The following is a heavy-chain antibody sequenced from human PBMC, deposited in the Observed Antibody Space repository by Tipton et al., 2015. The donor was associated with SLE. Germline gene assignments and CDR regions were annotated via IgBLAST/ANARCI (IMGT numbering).Heavy chain of an antibody. D-gene: IGHD5-12*01. Sequence: TLSLTCTVSGGSVNSGLYYWSWVRQPAGGGLEWIGRIYSSGSPNYNPSLKSRVSISVDTPKNQFSLKLTSVTAADTAIYYCATSRGLDAFDIWGQGTMVIVSS. J-gene: IGHJ3*02. CDR2: IYSSGSP. CDR3: ATSRGLDAFDI. V-gene: IGHV4-61*02. CDR1: GGSVNSGLYY.